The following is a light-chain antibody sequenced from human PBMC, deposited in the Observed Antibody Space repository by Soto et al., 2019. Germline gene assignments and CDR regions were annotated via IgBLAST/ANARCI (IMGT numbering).Light chain of an antibody. CDR1: QSVSSSY. V-gene: IGKV3-20*01. CDR2: AAX. Sequence: VSQSVSSSYVAYYQKXTANPTSLIMYAAXRITTGIPERLRGSGYGTDLNLNISRLEPEYFAVYYCQQFSSSLTFGGRTKVDIK. J-gene: IGKJ4*01. CDR3: QQFSSSLT.